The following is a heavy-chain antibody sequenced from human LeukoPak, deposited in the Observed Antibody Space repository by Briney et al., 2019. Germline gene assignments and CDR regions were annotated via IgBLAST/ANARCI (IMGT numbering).Heavy chain of an antibody. V-gene: IGHV3-11*04. J-gene: IGHJ6*02. CDR2: ISSSGSTI. Sequence: PGGSLRLSCAASGFTFSDYYMSWIRQAPGKGLEWVSYISSSGSTIYYADSVKGRFTISRDNSKNTLYLQMNSLRAEDTAVYYCARAEPSHYYYYGMDVWGQGTTVTVSS. CDR1: GFTFSDYY. CDR3: ARAEPSHYYYYGMDV.